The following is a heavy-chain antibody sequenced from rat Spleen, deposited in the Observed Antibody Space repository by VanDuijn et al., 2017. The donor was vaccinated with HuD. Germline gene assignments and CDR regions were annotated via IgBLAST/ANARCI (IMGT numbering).Heavy chain of an antibody. CDR3: ARYGGGTAFDY. CDR1: GYSITSNY. CDR2: ISYSGST. V-gene: IGHV3-1*01. Sequence: EMQLQESGPGLVKPSQSLSLTCSVTGYSITSNYWAWIRKFPGNKMEWMGYISYSGSTSYNPSLKSRISITRDTSKNQFFLQLNSVTTEDTATYYCARYGGGTAFDYWGQGVMVTVSS. J-gene: IGHJ2*01. D-gene: IGHD4-3*01.